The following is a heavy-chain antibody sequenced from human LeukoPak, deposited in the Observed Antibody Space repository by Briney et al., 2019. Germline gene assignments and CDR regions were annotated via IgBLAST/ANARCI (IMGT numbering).Heavy chain of an antibody. CDR2: INPNSGGT. V-gene: IGHV1-2*02. D-gene: IGHD3-22*01. Sequence: ASVKVSCKASGYTFTGYYMHWVRQAPGQGLEWMGWINPNSGGTNYAQKFQGRVTMTRDTSISTAYMELSRLRSDDTAVYYCARDPVSHYDSSGYLLRTDNWFDPWGQGTLVTVSS. CDR1: GYTFTGYY. CDR3: ARDPVSHYDSSGYLLRTDNWFDP. J-gene: IGHJ5*02.